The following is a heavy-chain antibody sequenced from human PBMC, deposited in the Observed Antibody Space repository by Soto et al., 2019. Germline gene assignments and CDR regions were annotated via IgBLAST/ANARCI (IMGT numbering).Heavy chain of an antibody. CDR2: INPRSGST. V-gene: IGHV1-46*01. CDR3: ARDSMDIPATGDVLDM. Sequence: GASVKVSCKASGYTFTSSGISWVRRAPGQGLEWMGIINPRSGSTDYSQKFQGRVTMTSDASRRTVYVELSSLRSEDTAVYYCARDSMDIPATGDVLDMWGHGTMVTVSS. J-gene: IGHJ3*02. D-gene: IGHD5-12*01. CDR1: GYTFTSSG.